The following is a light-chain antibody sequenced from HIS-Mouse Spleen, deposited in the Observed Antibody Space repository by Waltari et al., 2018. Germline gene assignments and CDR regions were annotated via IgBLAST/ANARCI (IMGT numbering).Light chain of an antibody. CDR1: QGISSY. V-gene: IGKV1-8*01. Sequence: ATRMTQLPSPFPAFSGARATTTCRASQGISSYLTWYQQKPGKAPKLLIYAASTLQSGVPSRFSGSGSGTDFTLTISCLQSEDFATYYCQQCYSYPYTFGQGTKLEIK. J-gene: IGKJ2*01. CDR3: QQCYSYPYT. CDR2: AAS.